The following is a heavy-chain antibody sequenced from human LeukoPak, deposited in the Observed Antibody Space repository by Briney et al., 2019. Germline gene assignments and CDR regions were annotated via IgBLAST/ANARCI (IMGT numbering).Heavy chain of an antibody. D-gene: IGHD2-15*01. Sequence: GGSLRLSCAASGLAFSAYKMHWVRQAPRKGLVWVSRISTDGHTTDYADFVQGRFTASRDNTKNTWSLEMNSLRAEDTDVYYCVVGGSPGYWGQGTLVTVSS. V-gene: IGHV3-74*01. CDR2: ISTDGHTT. CDR3: VVGGSPGY. J-gene: IGHJ4*02. CDR1: GLAFSAYK.